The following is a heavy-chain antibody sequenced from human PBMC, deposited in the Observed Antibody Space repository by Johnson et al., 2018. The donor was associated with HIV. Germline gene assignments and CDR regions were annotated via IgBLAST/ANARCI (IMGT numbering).Heavy chain of an antibody. Sequence: QVQLVESGGGVVQPGGSLRLSCAASGFTFSTFGMHWVRQAPGKGLEWVSFKRYDGSNKYYADSVKGRFTISRDNSKNTLYFQMNGLRAEDTAVYYCAKQNRGAFDIWGQGTMVTVSS. CDR1: GFTFSTFG. V-gene: IGHV3-30*02. CDR3: AKQNRGAFDI. CDR2: KRYDGSNK. J-gene: IGHJ3*02.